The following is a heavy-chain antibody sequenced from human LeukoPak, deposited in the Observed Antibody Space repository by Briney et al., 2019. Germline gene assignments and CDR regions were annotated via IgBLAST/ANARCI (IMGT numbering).Heavy chain of an antibody. Sequence: GASVKVSCKASGGTFSSYAISWVRQAPGQGLEWMGGIIPIFGTANYAQKFQGRVTMTTDTSTSTAYMELRSLRSDDTAVYYCARVAVAGVLPGPGTYYMDVWGKGTTVTVSS. CDR2: IIPIFGTA. J-gene: IGHJ6*03. CDR3: ARVAVAGVLPGPGTYYMDV. D-gene: IGHD6-19*01. V-gene: IGHV1-69*05. CDR1: GGTFSSYA.